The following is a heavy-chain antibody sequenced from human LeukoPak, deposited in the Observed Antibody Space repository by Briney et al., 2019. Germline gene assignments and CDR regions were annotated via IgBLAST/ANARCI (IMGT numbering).Heavy chain of an antibody. J-gene: IGHJ4*02. CDR3: ATPPTYYDFWSGYPPVDY. D-gene: IGHD3-3*01. V-gene: IGHV3-23*01. Sequence: GGSLRLSCAASGFTFSSYAMSWVRQAPGKGLEWVSAISGSGGSTYYADSGKGRFTISRDNSKNTLYLQMNSLRAEDTAVYYCATPPTYYDFWSGYPPVDYWGQGTLVTVSS. CDR1: GFTFSSYA. CDR2: ISGSGGST.